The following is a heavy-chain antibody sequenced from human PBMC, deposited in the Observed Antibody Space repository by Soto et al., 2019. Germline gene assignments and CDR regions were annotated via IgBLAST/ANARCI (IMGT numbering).Heavy chain of an antibody. Sequence: ASVKVSCKASGYTSADFCISWVRQAPGQGLEWMGWVSGNNGASNPAPKVQGRITMTLDTSTGVSYMALRSLRSDDTAIYYCVRDQKYFRVNGNWFDSWGQGTLVTVSS. J-gene: IGHJ5*01. CDR2: VSGNNGAS. CDR3: VRDQKYFRVNGNWFDS. V-gene: IGHV1-18*04. D-gene: IGHD2-2*01. CDR1: GYTSADFC.